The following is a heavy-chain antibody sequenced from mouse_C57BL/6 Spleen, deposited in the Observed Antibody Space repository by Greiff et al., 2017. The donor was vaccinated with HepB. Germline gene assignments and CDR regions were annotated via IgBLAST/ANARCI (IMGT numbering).Heavy chain of an antibody. CDR3: ARPDYYGSSYEGAMDY. CDR2: ISSGSSTI. D-gene: IGHD1-1*01. V-gene: IGHV5-17*01. Sequence: EVNVVESGGGLVKPGGSLKLSCAASGFTFSDYGMHWVRQAPEKGLEWVAYISSGSSTIYYADTVKGRFTISRDNAKNTLFLQMTSLRSEDTAMYYCARPDYYGSSYEGAMDYWGQGTSVTVSS. J-gene: IGHJ4*01. CDR1: GFTFSDYG.